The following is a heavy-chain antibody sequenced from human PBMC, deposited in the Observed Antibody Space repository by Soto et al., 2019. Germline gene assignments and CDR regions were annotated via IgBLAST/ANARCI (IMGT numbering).Heavy chain of an antibody. CDR1: GFSFNNYG. D-gene: IGHD1-7*01. V-gene: IGHV3-30*18. CDR2: ISFDGRNE. J-gene: IGHJ5*02. CDR3: AKDGGKTGTAGS. Sequence: QVQLVESGGGVVQPGKSLRLSCAASGFSFNNYGMHWVRQAPGKGLEWVAVISFDGRNEKYADSVKGRFTIYRDSSENTLYLQMNSLRVEDTAVYYCAKDGGKTGTAGSWGQGTLVTVSS.